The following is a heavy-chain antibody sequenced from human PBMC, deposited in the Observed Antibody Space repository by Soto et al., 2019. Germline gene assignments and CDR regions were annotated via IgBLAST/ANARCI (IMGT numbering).Heavy chain of an antibody. V-gene: IGHV4-30-2*01. Sequence: PSETLSLTCAVSGGSISSGGYSWSWIRQPPGKGLEWIGYIYHSGSTYYNPSLKSRVTISVDRSKNQFFLKLSSVTAADTAVYYCARGSRYDYVWGSYRPRDYFDYWGQGTLVTVSS. CDR3: ARGSRYDYVWGSYRPRDYFDY. D-gene: IGHD3-16*02. J-gene: IGHJ4*02. CDR1: GGSISSGGYS. CDR2: IYHSGST.